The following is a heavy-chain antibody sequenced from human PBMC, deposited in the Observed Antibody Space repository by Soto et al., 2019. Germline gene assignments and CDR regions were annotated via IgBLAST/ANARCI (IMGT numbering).Heavy chain of an antibody. J-gene: IGHJ4*02. CDR2: INHSGST. CDR3: ATGGGGWVVDY. D-gene: IGHD2-15*01. Sequence: PSETLSLTCAVYGGSFSGYYWSWIRQPPGKGLEWIGEINHSGSTNYNPSLKSRVTISVDTSKNQFSLKLSSVTAADTAVYYCATGGGGWVVDYWGQGTLVTVSS. V-gene: IGHV4-34*01. CDR1: GGSFSGYY.